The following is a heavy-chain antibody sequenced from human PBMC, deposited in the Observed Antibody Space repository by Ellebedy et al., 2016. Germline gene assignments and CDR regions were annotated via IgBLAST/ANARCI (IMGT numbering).Heavy chain of an antibody. CDR1: GYSFTSYW. J-gene: IGHJ5*02. CDR3: ARHQAPYDSSGFGFA. V-gene: IGHV5-51*01. Sequence: ASVKVSCKGSGYSFTSYWIGWVRQMPGKGLEWMGIIYPGDSDTRYSPSFQGQVTISADKSISTAYLQWSSLKASDTAMYYCARHQAPYDSSGFGFAWGQGTLVTVSS. D-gene: IGHD3-22*01. CDR2: IYPGDSDT.